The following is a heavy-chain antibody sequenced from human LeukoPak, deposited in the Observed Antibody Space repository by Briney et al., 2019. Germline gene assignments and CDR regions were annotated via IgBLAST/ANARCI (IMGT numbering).Heavy chain of an antibody. CDR2: IYYSGST. Sequence: SETLSLTCTVSGGSISSYYWSWIRQPPGKGLEWIGYIYYSGSTNYNPSLKSRVTISVDTSKNQFSLKLSSVTAADTAVYYCAGQLGGTTLDHWGQGTLVTVSS. CDR3: AGQLGGTTLDH. J-gene: IGHJ4*02. CDR1: GGSISSYY. D-gene: IGHD1-26*01. V-gene: IGHV4-59*01.